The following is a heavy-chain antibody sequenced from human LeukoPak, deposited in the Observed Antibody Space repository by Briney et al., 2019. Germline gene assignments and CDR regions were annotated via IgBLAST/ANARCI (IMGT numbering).Heavy chain of an antibody. V-gene: IGHV4-39*01. CDR1: GGSISSSSYY. Sequence: SETLSLTCTVPGGSISSSSYYWGWIRQPPGNGLEWIGSIYYSGSTYYNPSLKSRVTISVDTSKNQFSLKLSSVTAADTAVYYCASYTAMVTFLIAFDIWGQGTMVTVSS. CDR3: ASYTAMVTFLIAFDI. D-gene: IGHD5-18*01. J-gene: IGHJ3*02. CDR2: IYYSGST.